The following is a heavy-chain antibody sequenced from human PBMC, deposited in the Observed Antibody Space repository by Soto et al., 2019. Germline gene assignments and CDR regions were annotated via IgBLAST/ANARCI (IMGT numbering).Heavy chain of an antibody. Sequence: GGSLRLSCAASGFTFSSYWMHWVRQALGKGLVWVSRINSDGSSTSYADSVKGRFTISRDNAKNTLYLQMNSLRAEDTAVYYCARAVGTWIQLWLDYWGQGTLVTVSS. V-gene: IGHV3-74*01. D-gene: IGHD5-18*01. CDR2: INSDGSST. CDR1: GFTFSSYW. CDR3: ARAVGTWIQLWLDY. J-gene: IGHJ4*02.